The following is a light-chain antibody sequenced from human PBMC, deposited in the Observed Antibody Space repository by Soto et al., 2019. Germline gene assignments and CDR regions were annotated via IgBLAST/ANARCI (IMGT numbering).Light chain of an antibody. J-gene: IGKJ1*01. Sequence: IVLTQSPGTLSLSPGXRATLSCRASQSVSSGYLAWYQQKPGQAPRLLIYGASSRATGIPDRFSGGGSGTDFTLTISRLAPEDFAVDYWQQYGSAPRFGQGTKV. V-gene: IGKV3-20*01. CDR2: GAS. CDR3: QQYGSAPR. CDR1: QSVSSGY.